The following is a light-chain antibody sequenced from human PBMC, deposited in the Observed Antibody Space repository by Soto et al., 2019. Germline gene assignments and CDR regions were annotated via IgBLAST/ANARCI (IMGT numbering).Light chain of an antibody. CDR1: QGIRND. CDR2: AAS. Sequence: DIQMTQSPSSLPASVGDRFTIICRASQGIRNDLGWYQQKPGKAPKRAIYAASSLDGGVPSRFSGSGSGTEXXXTXSSXQXEDFXTYYCLQQNTYPYTFGQGTKLEIK. CDR3: LQQNTYPYT. J-gene: IGKJ2*01. V-gene: IGKV1-17*01.